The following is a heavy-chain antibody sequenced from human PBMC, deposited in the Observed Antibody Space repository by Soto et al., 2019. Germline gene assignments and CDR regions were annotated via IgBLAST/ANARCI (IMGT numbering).Heavy chain of an antibody. V-gene: IGHV1-18*01. CDR1: GYTFTSYG. CDR2: ISAYNGNT. CDR3: ARAYGGNFNYYYYYGMDV. D-gene: IGHD4-17*01. J-gene: IGHJ6*02. Sequence: ASVKVSCKASGYTFTSYGISWVRQAPGQGLEWMGWISAYNGNTNYAQKLQGRVTMTTDTSTSTAYMGLRSLRSDDTAVYYCARAYGGNFNYYYYYGMDVWGQGTTVTVSS.